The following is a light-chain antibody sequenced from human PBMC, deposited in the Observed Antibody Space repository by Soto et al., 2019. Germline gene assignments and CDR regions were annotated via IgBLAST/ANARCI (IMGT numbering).Light chain of an antibody. CDR3: HQRSNWLDT. CDR2: DAS. Sequence: EIVSTQSPGTLSLSPGERATLSCRASQSVSSYLAWYQQKPGQPPRLLIYDASKRATGIPARFSGSGSGTDFTLTISSLEAEDFAVYYCHQRSNWLDTFGQGTRLEIK. J-gene: IGKJ5*01. CDR1: QSVSSY. V-gene: IGKV3-11*01.